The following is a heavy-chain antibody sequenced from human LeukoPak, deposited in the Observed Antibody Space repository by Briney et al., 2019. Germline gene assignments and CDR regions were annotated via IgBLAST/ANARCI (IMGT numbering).Heavy chain of an antibody. J-gene: IGHJ4*02. V-gene: IGHV4-59*01. D-gene: IGHD3-3*01. CDR3: ARGYDFWSGKGGLDY. Sequence: SETLSLTCTVSGDSINSYYWSWIRQPPGKGLEWIGNIYYSGIIKYNPSLKSRLTISLDTFKNQFSLKLSSVTAADTAVYYCARGYDFWSGKGGLDYWGQGTLVTVSS. CDR1: GDSINSYY. CDR2: IYYSGII.